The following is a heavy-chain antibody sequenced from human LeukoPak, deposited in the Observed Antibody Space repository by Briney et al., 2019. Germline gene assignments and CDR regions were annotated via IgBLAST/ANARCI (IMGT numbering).Heavy chain of an antibody. V-gene: IGHV3-33*01. Sequence: GGSLRLSCAASGFTFSSYGMHWVRQAPGKGLEWVAVIWYDGSNKYYADSVKGRFTISRDNSKNTLYLQMNSLRAEDTAVYYCARISAEYCSSTSCYGYYYMDVWGKGTTVTVSS. CDR2: IWYDGSNK. J-gene: IGHJ6*03. CDR3: ARISAEYCSSTSCYGYYYMDV. CDR1: GFTFSSYG. D-gene: IGHD2-2*01.